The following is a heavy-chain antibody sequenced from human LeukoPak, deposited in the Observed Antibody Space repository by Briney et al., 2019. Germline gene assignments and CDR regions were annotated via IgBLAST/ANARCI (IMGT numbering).Heavy chain of an antibody. CDR1: GFTFSDHY. CDR3: ARGPPGMAAAGTRLLDY. Sequence: PGGSLRLSCAASGFTFSDHYMDWVRQAPREALEWVGRSRCKPQSYTAEYAASVKGRFTISRDDSKNSLYLQMNSLKTEDTAVYYCARGPPGMAAAGTRLLDYWGQGTLVIVSS. CDR2: SRCKPQSYTA. J-gene: IGHJ4*02. D-gene: IGHD6-13*01. V-gene: IGHV3-72*01.